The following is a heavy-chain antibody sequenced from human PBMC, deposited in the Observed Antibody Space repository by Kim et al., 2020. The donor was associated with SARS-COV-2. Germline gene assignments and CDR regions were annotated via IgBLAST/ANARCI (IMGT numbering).Heavy chain of an antibody. Sequence: ASVKVSCKASGYTFTGYYMHWVRQAPGQGLEWIGRINPNSGGTNYAQKFQARVTMTRDTSISTAYMELSRLRSDGTVVDYCARGGDYVWGSYRWGAFDLWGQGTMVTVSS. D-gene: IGHD3-16*02. CDR3: ARGGDYVWGSYRWGAFDL. V-gene: IGHV1-2*05. CDR1: GYTFTGYY. CDR2: INPNSGGT. J-gene: IGHJ3*01.